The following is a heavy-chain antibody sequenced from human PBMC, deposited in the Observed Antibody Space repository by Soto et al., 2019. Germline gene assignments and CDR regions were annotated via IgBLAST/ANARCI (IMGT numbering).Heavy chain of an antibody. CDR3: AKDRASGITVFGAFDY. J-gene: IGHJ4*02. Sequence: SLRLSCAASGFTFTDCAMNWVRQAPGKGLERVSSISGSGGSTYYADSVKGRFTISRDNAKNTLYFQMSGLRAEDTAIYYCAKDRASGITVFGAFDYWGQGSLVTVSS. CDR2: ISGSGGST. V-gene: IGHV3-23*01. D-gene: IGHD3-3*01. CDR1: GFTFTDCA.